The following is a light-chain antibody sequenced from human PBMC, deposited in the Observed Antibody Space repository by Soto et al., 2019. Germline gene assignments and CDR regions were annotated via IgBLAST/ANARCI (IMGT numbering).Light chain of an antibody. CDR3: PHYNCYSEP. V-gene: IGKV1-5*01. CDR2: DAS. Sequence: EIQVFECPAAVSASIRDRVTITCRESECISSWLAWYQQKPGKAPKLLIYDASSLESGVPSRFSGSGSGTEFTLTISSLQPDDFATYYCPHYNCYSEPFGQGTTVDI. CDR1: ECISSW. J-gene: IGKJ1*01.